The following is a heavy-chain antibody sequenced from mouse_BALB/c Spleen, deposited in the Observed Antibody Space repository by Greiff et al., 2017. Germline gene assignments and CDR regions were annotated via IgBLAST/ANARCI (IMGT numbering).Heavy chain of an antibody. D-gene: IGHD1-1*01. J-gene: IGHJ2*01. CDR1: GYTFTSYY. V-gene: IGHV1S81*02. CDR3: TRGIHFITTCFDY. CDR2: INPSNGGT. Sequence: VQLQQSGAELVKPGASVKLSCKASGYTFTSYYMYWVKQRPGQGLEWIGEINPSNGGTNFNEKFKSKATLTVDKSSSTAYMQLSSLTSEDSAVYYCTRGIHFITTCFDYWGQGTTLTVSS.